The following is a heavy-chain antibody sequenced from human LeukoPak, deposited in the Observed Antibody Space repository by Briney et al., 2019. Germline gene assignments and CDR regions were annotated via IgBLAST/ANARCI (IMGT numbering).Heavy chain of an antibody. Sequence: PSETLSLTCTVSGGSISSYYWSWIRQTAGRGLGWIGEINHSGSTDYNPSLKSRVTISVDTSKNQFSLKLSSVTAADTAVYYCARLPRGVVGWFGPLPWGQGTLVTVSS. CDR1: GGSISSYY. J-gene: IGHJ5*02. CDR3: ARLPRGVVGWFGPLP. D-gene: IGHD3-10*01. CDR2: INHSGST. V-gene: IGHV4-34*01.